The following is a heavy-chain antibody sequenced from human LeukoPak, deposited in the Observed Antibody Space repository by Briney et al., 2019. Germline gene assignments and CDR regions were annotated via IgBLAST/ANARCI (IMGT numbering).Heavy chain of an antibody. CDR1: GGTFSSYA. Sequence: SVKVSCKASGGTFSSYAISWVRQAPGQGLEWMGGIIPIFGTANYAQKFQGRVTITADESTSTAYMELSSLRSEVTAVYYCARDPRGLSVAGTHFDYWGQGTLVTVSS. V-gene: IGHV1-69*13. CDR3: ARDPRGLSVAGTHFDY. CDR2: IIPIFGTA. J-gene: IGHJ4*02. D-gene: IGHD6-19*01.